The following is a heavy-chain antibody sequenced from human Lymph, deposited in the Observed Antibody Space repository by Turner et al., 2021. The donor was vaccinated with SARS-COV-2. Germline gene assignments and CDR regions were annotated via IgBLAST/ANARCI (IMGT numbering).Heavy chain of an antibody. Sequence: QVQLVESGGGVVQPGWSLRLSCAASGFTFSTYVMHWVRQAPGKGLEWVALISYDGSNEYYADSVKGRFTISRDNSKNTVYLHMNSLRTEDTAMYYCARGHGGNYYYGMDVWGQGTTVTVSS. CDR2: ISYDGSNE. CDR1: GFTFSTYV. V-gene: IGHV3-30*04. J-gene: IGHJ6*02. CDR3: ARGHGGNYYYGMDV. D-gene: IGHD2-15*01.